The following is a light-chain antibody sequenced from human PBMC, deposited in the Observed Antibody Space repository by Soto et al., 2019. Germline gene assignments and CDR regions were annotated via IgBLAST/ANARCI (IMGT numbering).Light chain of an antibody. CDR2: EVS. CDR1: SSDVGGYNY. J-gene: IGLJ3*02. V-gene: IGLV2-14*01. Sequence: QSALTKPASVSGSPGQSITISCTGTSSDVGGYNYVSWYQQHPGKAPKLMIYEVSNRPSGVSNRFSGSKSDNTASLTISGLQAEDEADYYCNSYTSSSTLVFGGGTKVTVL. CDR3: NSYTSSSTLV.